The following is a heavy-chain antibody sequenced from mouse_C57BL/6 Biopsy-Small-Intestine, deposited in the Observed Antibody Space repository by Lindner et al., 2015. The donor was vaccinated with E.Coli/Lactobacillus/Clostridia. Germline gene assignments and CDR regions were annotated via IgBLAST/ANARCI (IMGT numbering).Heavy chain of an antibody. Sequence: VQLQESGAELVRPGASVKLSCKASGYTFTDYEMHWVKQTPVHGLEWIGAIDPETGGTAYNQKFKGKATLTADKSSSTAYMELRSLTSEDSAVYYCIPFLAYWGPRGLWSLSLQ. J-gene: IGHJ3*01. CDR2: IDPETGGT. CDR3: IPFLAY. V-gene: IGHV1-15*01. CDR1: GYTFTDYE.